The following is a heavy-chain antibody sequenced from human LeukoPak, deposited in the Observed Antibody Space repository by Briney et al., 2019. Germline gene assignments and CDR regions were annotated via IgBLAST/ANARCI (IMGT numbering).Heavy chain of an antibody. CDR2: IYPGDSDT. J-gene: IGHJ4*02. Sequence: GESLKISFKGSGYGFTSYWIGWVRQMPGKGLGGMGIIYPGDSDTRYSPSFQGQVTISADKPISTAYLQWSSLKASDNAMYYCAGHGGDLAVSVDYWGQGTLVTVSS. CDR1: GYGFTSYW. D-gene: IGHD2-21*01. V-gene: IGHV5-51*01. CDR3: AGHGGDLAVSVDY.